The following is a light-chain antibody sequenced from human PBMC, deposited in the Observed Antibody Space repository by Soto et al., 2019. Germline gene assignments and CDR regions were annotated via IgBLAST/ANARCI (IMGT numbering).Light chain of an antibody. CDR2: KVS. J-gene: IGKJ1*01. V-gene: IGKV2-30*01. Sequence: DVVMTQSPLSLPVTLGQPASISCRSSQSLIYSDGNTYLSWFQQRPGQSPRRLIYKVSDRYSGVPDRFSGSGSSTDFTLKISRVEAEDVGVYYCLQGSHWPRTFGQGTKVEIK. CDR1: QSLIYSDGNTY. CDR3: LQGSHWPRT.